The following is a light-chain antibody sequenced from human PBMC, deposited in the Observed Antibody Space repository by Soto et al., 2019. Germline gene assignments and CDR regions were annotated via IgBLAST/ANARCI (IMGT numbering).Light chain of an antibody. CDR1: QSVSNY. J-gene: IGKJ1*01. Sequence: EIVLTQSPATLSLSTGERATLSFRASQSVSNYLSWYQQKPGQAPRLLIYGASSRATGIPDRFSGSGSGTDFTLTIDRLESEDFAVYFCQQYGDLPWTFGQGSKV. V-gene: IGKV3-20*01. CDR3: QQYGDLPWT. CDR2: GAS.